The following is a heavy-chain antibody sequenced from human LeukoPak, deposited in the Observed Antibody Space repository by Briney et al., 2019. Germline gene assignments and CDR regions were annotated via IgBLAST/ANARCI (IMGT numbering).Heavy chain of an antibody. V-gene: IGHV4-30-4*08. Sequence: PSETLSLTCTVSGGSISSGDYYWSWIRQPPGKGLEWIGYIYYSGSTYYNPSLKSRVTISVDTSKNQFSLKLSSVTAADTAVYYCASQTTNYPDYYSNYGEVIGAFDIWGQGTMVTVSS. CDR2: IYYSGST. J-gene: IGHJ3*02. D-gene: IGHD4-11*01. CDR1: GGSISSGDYY. CDR3: ASQTTNYPDYYSNYGEVIGAFDI.